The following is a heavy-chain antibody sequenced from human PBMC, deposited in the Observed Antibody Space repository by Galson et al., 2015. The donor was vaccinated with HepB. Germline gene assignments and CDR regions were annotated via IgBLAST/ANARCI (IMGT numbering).Heavy chain of an antibody. Sequence: SLRLSCAASGFTFSSYAMSWVRQAPGKGLEWVAAISDSGGRTYYADSVKGRFTISRDNSKNTLYLQMNSLRAEDTAVYYCARADNEKLWFEAYYYYGRDVWGQGTTVTVS. V-gene: IGHV3-23*01. CDR3: ARADNEKLWFEAYYYYGRDV. J-gene: IGHJ6*02. D-gene: IGHD3-10*01. CDR1: GFTFSSYA. CDR2: ISDSGGRT.